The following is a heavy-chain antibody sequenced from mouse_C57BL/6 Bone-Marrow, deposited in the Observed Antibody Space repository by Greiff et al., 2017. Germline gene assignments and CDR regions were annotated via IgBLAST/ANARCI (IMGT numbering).Heavy chain of an antibody. CDR3: ARDYGCSYWYVDV. D-gene: IGHD1-1*01. J-gene: IGHJ1*03. V-gene: IGHV1-85*01. CDR2: IYPRAGST. CDR1: GYTFTSYD. Sequence: QVQLKESGPELVKPGASVKLSCKASGYTFTSYDINWVKQRPGQGLEWIGWIYPRAGSTTYNEKFKGKATLTVDTSSSTAYMELHSLTSDDSAVYFCARDYGCSYWYVDVWGRGTTVTVSS.